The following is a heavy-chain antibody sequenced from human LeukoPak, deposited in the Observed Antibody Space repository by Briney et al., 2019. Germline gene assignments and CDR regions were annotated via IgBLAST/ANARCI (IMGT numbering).Heavy chain of an antibody. J-gene: IGHJ3*02. CDR1: GGSISSYY. CDR2: IYYSGST. V-gene: IGHV4-59*12. Sequence: SETLSLTCTVSGGSISSYYWSWIRQPPGKGLEWIGYIYYSGSTNYNPSLKSRVTISVDTSKNQFSLKLSSMTAADTAVYYCARALSFRIVGATKSPFDIWGQGTMVTVSS. D-gene: IGHD1-26*01. CDR3: ARALSFRIVGATKSPFDI.